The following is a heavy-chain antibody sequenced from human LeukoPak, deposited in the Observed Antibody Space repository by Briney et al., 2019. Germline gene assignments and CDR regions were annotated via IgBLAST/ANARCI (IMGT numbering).Heavy chain of an antibody. Sequence: ASVKVSCKASGYTFASYGISWVRQAPGQGLEWMGRINPNSGGTNYAQKFQGRVTMTRDTSISTAYMELSRLRSDDTAVHYCARGYYDILTGYHPPNFDYWGQGTLVTVSS. D-gene: IGHD3-9*01. J-gene: IGHJ4*02. CDR2: INPNSGGT. V-gene: IGHV1-2*06. CDR1: GYTFASYG. CDR3: ARGYYDILTGYHPPNFDY.